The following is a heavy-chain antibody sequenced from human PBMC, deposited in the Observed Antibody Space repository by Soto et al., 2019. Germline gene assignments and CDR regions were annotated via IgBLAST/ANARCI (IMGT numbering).Heavy chain of an antibody. V-gene: IGHV3-30*03. CDR2: ISYDGSNK. CDR1: GFTFSSYG. CDR3: ASRVATITPFYH. Sequence: GGSLRLSCAASGFTFSSYGMHWVRQAPGKGLEWVAVISYDGSNKYYADSVKGRFTISRDNSKNTLYLQMNSLRAEDTAVYYCASRVATITPFYHWGQGTLVTVSS. D-gene: IGHD5-12*01. J-gene: IGHJ4*02.